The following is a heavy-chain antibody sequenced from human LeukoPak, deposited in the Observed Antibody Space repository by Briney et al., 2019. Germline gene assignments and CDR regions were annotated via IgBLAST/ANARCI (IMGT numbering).Heavy chain of an antibody. CDR2: ISYDGSNK. Sequence: GRSLRLSCAASGFTFSSYGMHWVRQAPGKGLEWVAVISYDGSNKYYADSAKGRFTISRDNAKNSLYLQMNSLRAEDTAVYYCARETMTTVTLGDAFDIWGQGTMVTVSS. V-gene: IGHV3-30*03. CDR1: GFTFSSYG. CDR3: ARETMTTVTLGDAFDI. J-gene: IGHJ3*02. D-gene: IGHD4-11*01.